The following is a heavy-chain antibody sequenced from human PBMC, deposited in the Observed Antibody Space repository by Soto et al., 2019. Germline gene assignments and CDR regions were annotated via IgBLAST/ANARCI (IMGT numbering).Heavy chain of an antibody. Sequence: EVQLVESGGGLVQPGGSLRLSCAASGFTFSSYWLSWVRQAPGKGLEWVDNIKEDGSGMYYVDSVKGRFTISRDNAKNSLYLQMNSRRAECTAVYYGATEVWVYYDFWSGYSDYWGQGTLVTVSS. CDR3: ATEVWVYYDFWSGYSDY. V-gene: IGHV3-7*01. J-gene: IGHJ4*02. CDR2: IKEDGSGM. CDR1: GFTFSSYW. D-gene: IGHD3-3*01.